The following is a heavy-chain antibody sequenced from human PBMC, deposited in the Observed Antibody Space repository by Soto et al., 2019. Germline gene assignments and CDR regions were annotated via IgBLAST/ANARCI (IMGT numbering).Heavy chain of an antibody. Sequence: ASVKVSCKASGYTFTSYGISWVRQAPGQGLECMGWISAYNGNTNYAQKLQGRATMTTDTSTSTAYMELRSLRSDDTAVYYCARGGVVRGVISYTNWFDPWGQGTLVTVSS. CDR1: GYTFTSYG. CDR3: ARGGVVRGVISYTNWFDP. CDR2: ISAYNGNT. D-gene: IGHD3-10*01. J-gene: IGHJ5*02. V-gene: IGHV1-18*01.